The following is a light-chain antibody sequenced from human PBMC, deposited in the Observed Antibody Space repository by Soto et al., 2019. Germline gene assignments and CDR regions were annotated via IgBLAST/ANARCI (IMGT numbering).Light chain of an antibody. J-gene: IGLJ1*01. Sequence: SYELTQPPSVSVAPGKTARITCGGNNIGSKSVHWYQQKPGQAPVLVIYYDSDRPSGIPERFSGSNSGNTATLTISGVEAGDEADYYCQVWDSSSDQGVFGTGTKLTVL. CDR1: NIGSKS. CDR3: QVWDSSSDQGV. V-gene: IGLV3-21*04. CDR2: YDS.